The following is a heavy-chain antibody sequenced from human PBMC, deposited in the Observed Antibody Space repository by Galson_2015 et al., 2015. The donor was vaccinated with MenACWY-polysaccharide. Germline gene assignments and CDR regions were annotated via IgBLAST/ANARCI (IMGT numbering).Heavy chain of an antibody. J-gene: IGHJ5*02. CDR2: INPNSGGS. V-gene: IGHV1-2*02. D-gene: IGHD2-2*01. CDR3: ARGYTSCNDP. Sequence: GWINPNSGGSNYAQKFQGRVTMTRDTSISTAYMELSRLRSDDTAVYYCARGYTSCNDPWGQGTLVTVSS.